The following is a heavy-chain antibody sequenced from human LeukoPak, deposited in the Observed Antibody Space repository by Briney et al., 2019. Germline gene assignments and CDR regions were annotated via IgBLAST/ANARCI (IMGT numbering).Heavy chain of an antibody. CDR1: GYTFTSYD. V-gene: IGHV1-8*03. Sequence: WASVKVSCKASGYTFTSYDINWVRQATGQGLEWMGWMNPNSGNTGYAQKFQGRVTITRNTSISTAYMELSSLRSEDTAVYYCARGNYDFWSGPTPYFDYWGQGTLVTVSS. D-gene: IGHD3-3*01. CDR2: MNPNSGNT. CDR3: ARGNYDFWSGPTPYFDY. J-gene: IGHJ4*02.